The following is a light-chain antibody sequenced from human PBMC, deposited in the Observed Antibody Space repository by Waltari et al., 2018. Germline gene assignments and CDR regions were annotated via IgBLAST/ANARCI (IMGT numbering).Light chain of an antibody. J-gene: IGKJ5*01. V-gene: IGKV3-15*01. CDR1: QSISDD. Sequence: ELVLTPSPATLSAPPGQRVPLSCRASQSISDDLAWYQQKPGHQAPWLLIYGAFTRASGIPARFTGSGSGTEFTLTISSLQSDDSAIYYCQQYNRWPPITFGQGTRLEIK. CDR2: GAF. CDR3: QQYNRWPPIT.